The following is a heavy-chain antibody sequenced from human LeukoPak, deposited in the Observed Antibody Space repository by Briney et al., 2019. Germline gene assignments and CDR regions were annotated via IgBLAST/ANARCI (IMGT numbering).Heavy chain of an antibody. J-gene: IGHJ6*04. CDR3: ARDNREVRGGDCFDV. Sequence: ASVKVSCKASGYTFTGYYMHCVRQAPGQGLEWMGWINPNSGGTNYAQKFQGRVTMTRDTSITTAYMELSRLRSDDTAVYYCARDNREVRGGDCFDVWGKGTTVTVSS. CDR1: GYTFTGYY. D-gene: IGHD2-21*02. CDR2: INPNSGGT. V-gene: IGHV1-2*02.